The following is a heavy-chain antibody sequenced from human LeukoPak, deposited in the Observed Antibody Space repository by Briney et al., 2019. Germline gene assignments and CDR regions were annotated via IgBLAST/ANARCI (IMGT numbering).Heavy chain of an antibody. CDR1: GGTFTSYT. V-gene: IGHV1-69*02. D-gene: IGHD6-13*01. Sequence: GASVKVSCKASGGTFTSYTISWVRQAPGQGLEWMGSIIPILGIANYAQEFQGRATIVADKSTSTAYMELSSLRSEDTAMYYRASYSSTWARYFFSFWGQGTLVTVSS. CDR2: IIPILGIA. J-gene: IGHJ4*02. CDR3: ASYSSTWARYFFSF.